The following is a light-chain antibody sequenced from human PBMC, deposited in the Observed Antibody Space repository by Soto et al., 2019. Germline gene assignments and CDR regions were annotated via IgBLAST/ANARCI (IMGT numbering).Light chain of an antibody. CDR3: QQCTNWPPYT. Sequence: DIVMTQSPATQSVSPGERATLSCRASQSISNNLAWYQQKPGQAPRLLIYDASTRATGVPARFSGSGSGTEFTLTISSLQSEDFAVYYCQQCTNWPPYTFGQGTKLEIK. J-gene: IGKJ2*01. CDR2: DAS. CDR1: QSISNN. V-gene: IGKV3-15*01.